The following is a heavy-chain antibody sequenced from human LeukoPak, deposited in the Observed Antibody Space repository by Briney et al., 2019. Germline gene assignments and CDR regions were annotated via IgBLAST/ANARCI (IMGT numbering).Heavy chain of an antibody. CDR3: ARDRNYYDNRDYRTDPFDV. V-gene: IGHV3-7*03. CDR1: GFTFSGYW. Sequence: PGGSLRLSCTASGFTFSGYWMSWVRQAPGKGLEWVANIKHVGTEEYYVDSVKGRFTISRDNAKNSLYLQMNSLRAEDTAVYYCARDRNYYDNRDYRTDPFDVWGPGTMVTVSS. J-gene: IGHJ3*01. CDR2: IKHVGTEE. D-gene: IGHD3-22*01.